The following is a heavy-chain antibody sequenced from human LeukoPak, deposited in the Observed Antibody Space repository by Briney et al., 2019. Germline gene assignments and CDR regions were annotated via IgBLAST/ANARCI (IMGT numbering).Heavy chain of an antibody. D-gene: IGHD2-15*01. CDR3: TSYTPLGYCSGGSCYFDYYYYMDV. J-gene: IGHJ6*03. V-gene: IGHV3-73*01. CDR2: IRSKANSYAT. Sequence: GGSLKLSCAASGFTFSGSAMHWVRQASGKGLEWVGRIRSKANSYATGYAASVKGRFTISRDDSKNTAYLQMNSLKTEDTAVYYCTSYTPLGYCSGGSCYFDYYYYMDVWGKGTTVTVSS. CDR1: GFTFSGSA.